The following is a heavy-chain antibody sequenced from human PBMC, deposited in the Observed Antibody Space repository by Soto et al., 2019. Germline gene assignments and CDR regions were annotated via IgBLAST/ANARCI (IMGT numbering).Heavy chain of an antibody. CDR3: ARWVGGSMFDNSGKYDS. D-gene: IGHD3-22*01. Sequence: QVQLVESGGGAVQPGRSLRLTCAASGFTFSSSGMYWVRQAPGKGLEWVALIAYDGSKTYYGDSLRGRFTISRDNSENTLFLQMNSLRAEDTAVYYCARWVGGSMFDNSGKYDSWGQGTLGTVSS. CDR2: IAYDGSKT. CDR1: GFTFSSSG. J-gene: IGHJ5*01. V-gene: IGHV3-30*03.